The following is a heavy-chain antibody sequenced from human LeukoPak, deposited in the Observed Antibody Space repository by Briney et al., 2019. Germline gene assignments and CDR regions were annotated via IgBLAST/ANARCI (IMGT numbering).Heavy chain of an antibody. CDR3: ARVTPAATLALYYYMDV. CDR2: ISAYNGNT. V-gene: IGHV1-18*03. D-gene: IGHD2-2*01. Sequence: ASVKVSCKASGYTFTSYGISWVRQAPGQGLEWMGWISAYNGNTNYAQKLQGRVTMTTDTSTSTAYMELRSLRSDDMAVYYCARVTPAATLALYYYMDVWGKGTTVTVSS. CDR1: GYTFTSYG. J-gene: IGHJ6*03.